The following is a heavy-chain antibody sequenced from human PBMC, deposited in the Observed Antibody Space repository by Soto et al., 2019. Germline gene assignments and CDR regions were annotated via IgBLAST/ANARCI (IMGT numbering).Heavy chain of an antibody. D-gene: IGHD3-16*01. J-gene: IGHJ6*02. V-gene: IGHV1-18*01. CDR2: ISPYTGNT. Sequence: QVQLVQSGDEVKKPGASVKVSCKASGYIFVNYGIAWVRQAPGQGLEWVGWISPYTGNTHSATKIQGRLTMTTDTSTSTACMDLGSLTSDDTAVYYCVMVDNYVTPTPQDVWGQGTTVTVSS. CDR1: GYIFVNYG. CDR3: VMVDNYVTPTPQDV.